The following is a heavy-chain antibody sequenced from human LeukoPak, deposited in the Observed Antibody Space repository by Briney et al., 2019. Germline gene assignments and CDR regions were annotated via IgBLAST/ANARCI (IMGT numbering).Heavy chain of an antibody. CDR1: ASSLSTSGLG. V-gene: IGHV2-5*02. D-gene: IGHD4-17*01. CDR3: AHRGYGDYST. Sequence: GPTPVKPTQTLTLTCTFSASSLSTSGLGVSCFRQPPGKALEWFALIYWDDDKRYSPSLKSRLTITKDTSKNQVVLIMTNMDPVETAAYYWAHRGYGDYSTWGQGTLVTVSS. CDR2: IYWDDDK. J-gene: IGHJ4*02.